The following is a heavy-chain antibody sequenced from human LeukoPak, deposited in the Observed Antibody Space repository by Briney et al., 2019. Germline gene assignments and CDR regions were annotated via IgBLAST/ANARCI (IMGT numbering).Heavy chain of an antibody. D-gene: IGHD1-1*01. V-gene: IGHV3-21*01. CDR2: ISSSSSYI. Sequence: GGSLRLSCAGSGFRFSIYGMNWVRQAPGKGLEWVSSISSSSSYIYYADSVKGRFTISRDNAKNSLYLQMNSLRAEDTAVYHCARDRLLEDRDYSYYYYMDVWGKGTTVTVSS. J-gene: IGHJ6*03. CDR3: ARDRLLEDRDYSYYYYMDV. CDR1: GFRFSIYG.